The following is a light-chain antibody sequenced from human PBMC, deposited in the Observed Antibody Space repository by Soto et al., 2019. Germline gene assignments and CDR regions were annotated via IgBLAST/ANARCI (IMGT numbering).Light chain of an antibody. Sequence: QSALTQPASVSGCPGQSITISCTGTSSDVGGYNYVSWYQQHPGKAPKLMIYDVSNRPSGVSNRFSGSKSGNTASLTISGLQAEHEADYYCSSYTSSSTLVFGTGTKLTVL. V-gene: IGLV2-14*01. J-gene: IGLJ1*01. CDR1: SSDVGGYNY. CDR2: DVS. CDR3: SSYTSSSTLV.